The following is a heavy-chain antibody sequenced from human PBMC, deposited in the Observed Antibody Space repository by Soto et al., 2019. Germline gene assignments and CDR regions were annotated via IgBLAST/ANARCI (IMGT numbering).Heavy chain of an antibody. J-gene: IGHJ4*02. CDR1: GYTFSSYD. D-gene: IGHD2-2*01. Sequence: QVQLVQSGAEVKKPGASVKVSCKASGYTFSSYDINWVRQATGQGLEWMGWMNPNSGNTGYAQKFQGRVTMTRNTSISTAYMELSSLRSEDTAVYYCATAGYCSSPSCYAGFDYWGQGTLVTVSS. CDR3: ATAGYCSSPSCYAGFDY. CDR2: MNPNSGNT. V-gene: IGHV1-8*01.